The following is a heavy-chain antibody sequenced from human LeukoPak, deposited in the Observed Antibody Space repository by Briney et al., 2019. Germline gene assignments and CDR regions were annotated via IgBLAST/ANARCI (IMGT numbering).Heavy chain of an antibody. D-gene: IGHD2-21*02. CDR3: ARASTPSDCGGDCYFEGGGYYFDY. CDR2: IYPGDSDT. Sequence: KGGESLKISCKGSGYSFTSYWIGWVRQMPGKGLEWMGIIYPGDSDTRYSPSFQGQVTISADKSISTAYLQWSSLKASDTAMYYCARASTPSDCGGDCYFEGGGYYFDYWGQGTLVTVSS. J-gene: IGHJ4*02. CDR1: GYSFTSYW. V-gene: IGHV5-51*01.